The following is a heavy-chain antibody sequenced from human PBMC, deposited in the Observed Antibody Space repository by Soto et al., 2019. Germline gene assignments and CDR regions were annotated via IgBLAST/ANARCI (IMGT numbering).Heavy chain of an antibody. Sequence: PGGSLRLSCAASGFTVSSNCMSWVRQAPGKGLEWVSVIYSGGSTYYADSVKGRFTISRDNSKNTLYLQMNSLRAEDTAVYYCARDPPYYYDSSGLNWGQGTLVTVSS. V-gene: IGHV3-66*01. CDR1: GFTVSSNC. CDR2: IYSGGST. J-gene: IGHJ4*02. CDR3: ARDPPYYYDSSGLN. D-gene: IGHD3-22*01.